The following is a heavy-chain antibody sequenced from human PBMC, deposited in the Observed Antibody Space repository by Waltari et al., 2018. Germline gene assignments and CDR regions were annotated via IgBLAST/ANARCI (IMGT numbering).Heavy chain of an antibody. V-gene: IGHV3-33*01. CDR3: ASQSTTLFDY. J-gene: IGHJ4*02. CDR2: IWHDGSNE. Sequence: QVQLVESGGGVVQPGRSLRLACAAAGFTCSRFGMHWVRQAPGKGLEWVAVIWHDGSNEYYVDSVKGRFTISRDNSKNTLYLQMNSLRAEDSAVYYCASQSTTLFDYWGQGTLVTVSS. D-gene: IGHD2-15*01. CDR1: GFTCSRFG.